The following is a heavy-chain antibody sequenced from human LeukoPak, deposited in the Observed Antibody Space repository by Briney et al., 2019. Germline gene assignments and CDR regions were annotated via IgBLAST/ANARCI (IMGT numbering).Heavy chain of an antibody. CDR3: ARQRSLGYFDY. CDR2: ILYDGSNR. J-gene: IGHJ4*02. Sequence: GGSLRLSCAASGFTFNTYNLHWVRQPPGKGLEWVAVILYDGSNRYYADSAKGRFTISRDNSKNTLSLQMNSLRTEDTAVYYCARQRSLGYFDYWGQGTLVTVSS. V-gene: IGHV3-30-3*01. D-gene: IGHD3-16*01. CDR1: GFTFNTYN.